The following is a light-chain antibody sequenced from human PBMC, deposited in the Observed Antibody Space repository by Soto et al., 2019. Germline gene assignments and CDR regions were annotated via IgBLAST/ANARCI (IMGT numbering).Light chain of an antibody. CDR2: AAS. J-gene: IGKJ4*01. V-gene: IGKV1-12*01. CDR3: QQANSFPPLT. CDR1: QAISRS. Sequence: DIQMTQSPSSVSASVGDRVTITCRASQAISRSLAWYQQTPGKAPKLLIYAASSLHSGVPSRFSGSGSGTDFTLTISSLQPEDFATYYCQQANSFPPLTFGGGTNVEIK.